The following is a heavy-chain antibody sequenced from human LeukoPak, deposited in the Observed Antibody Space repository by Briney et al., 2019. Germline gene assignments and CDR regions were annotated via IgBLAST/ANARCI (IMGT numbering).Heavy chain of an antibody. D-gene: IGHD2-15*01. V-gene: IGHV3-23*01. CDR1: GFTFSSYA. Sequence: GGSLRLSCSASGFTFSSYAMHWVRQAPGKGLEWVSAISGSGGSTYYADSVKGRFTISRDNSKNTLYLQMNSLRAEDTAVYYCAKTSLVVVVAGFDYWGQGTLVTVSS. J-gene: IGHJ4*02. CDR2: ISGSGGST. CDR3: AKTSLVVVVAGFDY.